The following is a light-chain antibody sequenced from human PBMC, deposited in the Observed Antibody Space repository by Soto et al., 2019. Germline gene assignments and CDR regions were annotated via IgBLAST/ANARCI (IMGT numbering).Light chain of an antibody. CDR1: QTISSE. J-gene: IGKJ5*01. CDR3: QQDCGFPLP. CDR2: SAS. Sequence: ATRAACQGERGTVSGRASQTISSELAWYQQKPGQAPRLLIYSASSRATGIPARFSGSGSGTDFTLTITRLQLDDFAVYFCQQDCGFPLPFGRGTRVE. V-gene: IGKV3-15*01.